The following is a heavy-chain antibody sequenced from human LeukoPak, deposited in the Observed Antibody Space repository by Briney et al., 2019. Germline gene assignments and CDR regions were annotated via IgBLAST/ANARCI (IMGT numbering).Heavy chain of an antibody. CDR2: INHSGST. CDR1: GGSFSGYY. CDR3: ARGSEYFNAFDI. Sequence: PSETLSLTCAVYGGSFSGYYWSWIRQPPGKGLEWIGEINHSGSTNYNPSPKSRVTISVDTSKNQFSLKLSSVTAADTAVYYCARGSEYFNAFDIWGQGSMVTVSS. J-gene: IGHJ3*02. V-gene: IGHV4-34*01. D-gene: IGHD2/OR15-2a*01.